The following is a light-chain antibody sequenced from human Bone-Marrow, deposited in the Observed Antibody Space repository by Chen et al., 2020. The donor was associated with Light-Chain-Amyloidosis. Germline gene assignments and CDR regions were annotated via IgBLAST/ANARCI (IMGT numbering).Light chain of an antibody. CDR1: ESLLYRSNNKNY. CDR3: QQYYSTPYT. Sequence: DIVMNQSPDSLAVSLGERATINCKSSESLLYRSNNKNYLGWYQQKPEQSPKLLMYWASTRESGVPDRFSGSVSGTDFTLTISSLQAEDVAVYYCQQYYSTPYTFGQGTKLEIQ. J-gene: IGKJ2*01. CDR2: WAS. V-gene: IGKV4-1*01.